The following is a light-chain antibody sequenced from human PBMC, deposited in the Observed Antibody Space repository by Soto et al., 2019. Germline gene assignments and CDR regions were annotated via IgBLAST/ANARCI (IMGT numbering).Light chain of an antibody. V-gene: IGLV2-14*03. J-gene: IGLJ2*01. CDR2: DVS. CDR3: RSYTSSSTQV. CDR1: SSDVGGYNY. Sequence: QSALTQPASVSGSPGQSITISCTGTSSDVGGYNYVSWYQQHPHPGKAPKLVIYDVSNRPSGVSNRFSGSKSGNTASLTISGLQAEDGADYYCRSYTSSSTQVFGGGTKLTVL.